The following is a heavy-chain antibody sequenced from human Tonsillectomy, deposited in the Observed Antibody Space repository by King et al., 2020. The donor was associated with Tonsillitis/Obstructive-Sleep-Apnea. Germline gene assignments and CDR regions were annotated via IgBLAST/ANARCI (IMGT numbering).Heavy chain of an antibody. V-gene: IGHV5-51*01. CDR2: IYPGDSDT. J-gene: IGHJ6*03. CDR3: ARQEYDFWSGYANYYMDV. CDR1: GYSFTSYW. D-gene: IGHD3-3*01. Sequence: QLVQSGAEVKKPGESLKISCKGSGYSFTSYWIGWVRQMPGKGLEWMGIIYPGDSDTRYSPSFQGQVTISADKSISTAYLQWRSLKASDTAMYYCARQEYDFWSGYANYYMDVWGKGTTVTVSS.